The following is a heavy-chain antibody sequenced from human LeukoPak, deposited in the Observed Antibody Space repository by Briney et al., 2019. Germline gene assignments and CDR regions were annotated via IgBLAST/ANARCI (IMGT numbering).Heavy chain of an antibody. Sequence: SETLSLTCTVSGGSISSYYWSWIRQPPGKGLEWIGSLYHSGNTDYNPSLKSRLTISVDTSKNQLSLKLTSVTAADTAVYYCARAVRSGYYLFDYWGQGTLVTVSS. D-gene: IGHD3-22*01. CDR2: LYHSGNT. CDR1: GGSISSYY. CDR3: ARAVRSGYYLFDY. V-gene: IGHV4-59*08. J-gene: IGHJ4*02.